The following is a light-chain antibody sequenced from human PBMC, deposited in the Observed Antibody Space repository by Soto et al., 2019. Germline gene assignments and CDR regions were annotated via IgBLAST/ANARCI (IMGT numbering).Light chain of an antibody. V-gene: IGKV3-20*01. CDR3: QQCVTAPLT. Sequence: EIVLTQSPGTLSLSPGERATLSCRASQSLSKNYLAWYQHKPCQAPRLLIHDASNRATGIPDRFSGSGSGTDFTLTISSLEPEDSAVYYCQQCVTAPLTFGPGTKVEI. J-gene: IGKJ1*01. CDR1: QSLSKNY. CDR2: DAS.